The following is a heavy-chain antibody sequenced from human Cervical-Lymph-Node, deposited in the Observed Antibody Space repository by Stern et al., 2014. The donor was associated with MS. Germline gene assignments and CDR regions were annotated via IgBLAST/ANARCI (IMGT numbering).Heavy chain of an antibody. Sequence: EVQLVESGTEVKKPGASLKISCKGSADSFSNYWIGWVRQMPGNGLEWMGIVYPEDSYTIYSQSFQVQVPISADRSISPAYLQGNTLKASDTAVYYCARTTSFYYGYVDYWGQGTLVTVSS. D-gene: IGHD4-17*01. CDR1: ADSFSNYW. CDR3: ARTTSFYYGYVDY. J-gene: IGHJ4*02. V-gene: IGHV5-51*01. CDR2: VYPEDSYT.